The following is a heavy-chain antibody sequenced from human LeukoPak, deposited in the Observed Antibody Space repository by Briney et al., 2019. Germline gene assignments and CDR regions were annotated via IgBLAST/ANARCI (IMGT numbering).Heavy chain of an antibody. J-gene: IGHJ5*02. D-gene: IGHD3-22*01. CDR1: GFTFSSYA. CDR2: ISGSGTST. CDR3: ARVHYYDSSGYYA. V-gene: IGHV3-23*01. Sequence: GSLRLSCTASGFTFSSYAMNWVRQAPGKGLEWVSGISGSGTSTYYADSVKGRFTISRDNAKNSLYLQMNSLRAEDTAVYYCARVHYYDSSGYYAWGQGTLVTVSS.